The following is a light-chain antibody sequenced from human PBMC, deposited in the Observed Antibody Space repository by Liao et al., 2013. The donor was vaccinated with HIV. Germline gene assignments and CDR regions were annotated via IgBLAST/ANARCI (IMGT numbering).Light chain of an antibody. CDR1: KVASKN. CDR3: QAWDIGTGV. Sequence: SYDLTQPPSVSVSPGQTATITCSGDKVASKNVCWYQVKAGQSPEVVMYENYRRPSGIPDRFSGSKSGSTATLTIRGTQAMDEADYICQAWDIGTGVFGTGTKVTVL. J-gene: IGLJ1*01. CDR2: ENY. V-gene: IGLV3-1*01.